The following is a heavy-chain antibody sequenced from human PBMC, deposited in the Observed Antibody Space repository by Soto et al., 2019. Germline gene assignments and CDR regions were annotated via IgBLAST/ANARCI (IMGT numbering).Heavy chain of an antibody. CDR2: ISSSSSTI. J-gene: IGHJ4*02. V-gene: IGHV3-48*01. CDR1: EFTFSTYS. D-gene: IGHD6-19*01. Sequence: PGGSLRLSCAASEFTFSTYSMNWVRQAPGKGLEWVSYISSSSSTIYYADSVKGRFTISRDNAKNSLYLQMNSLRAEDTAVYYCARDPISGRGSTHVYSSGGRVFWGQGTLVTVSS. CDR3: ARDPISGRGSTHVYSSGGRVF.